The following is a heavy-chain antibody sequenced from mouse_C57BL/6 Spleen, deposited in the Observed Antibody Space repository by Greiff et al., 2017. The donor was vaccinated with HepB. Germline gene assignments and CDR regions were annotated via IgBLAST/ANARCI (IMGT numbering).Heavy chain of an antibody. CDR3: ARAHPTVVATDDY. Sequence: DVHLVESGPGLVKPSQSLSLTCSVTGYSITSGYYWNWIRQFPGNKLEWMGYISYDGSNNYNPSLKNRISITRDTSKNQFFLKLNSVTTEDTATYYCARAHPTVVATDDYWGQGTTLTVSS. CDR2: ISYDGSN. V-gene: IGHV3-6*01. D-gene: IGHD1-1*01. CDR1: GYSITSGYY. J-gene: IGHJ2*01.